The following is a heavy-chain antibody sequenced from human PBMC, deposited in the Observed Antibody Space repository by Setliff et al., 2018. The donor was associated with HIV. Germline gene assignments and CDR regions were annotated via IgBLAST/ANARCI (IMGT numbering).Heavy chain of an antibody. J-gene: IGHJ4*02. Sequence: GGSLRLSCAASGFTFNSYWMHWVRQAPGKGLVWVSRIDRDGITTAYADSVKGRFTISRDNAKNTVYLQMHSLRAEDTGIYYCARRPLYYFDYWGQGTLVIVSS. CDR2: IDRDGITT. V-gene: IGHV3-74*01. CDR1: GFTFNSYW. CDR3: ARRPLYYFDY.